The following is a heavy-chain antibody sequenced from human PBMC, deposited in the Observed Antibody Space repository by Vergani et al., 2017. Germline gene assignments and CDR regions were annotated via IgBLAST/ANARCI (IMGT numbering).Heavy chain of an antibody. CDR1: GFTFSSYA. V-gene: IGHV3-23*04. CDR2: ISGSGGST. Sequence: VQLVESGGGVVQPGRSLRLSCAASGFTFSSYAMSWVRQAPGKGLEWVSAISGSGGSTYYADSVKGRFTIYRDKSKNTLYLQMNSLRAEDTAVYYCAKPVWPYGDYTTGADYWGQGTLVTVSS. J-gene: IGHJ4*02. D-gene: IGHD4-17*01. CDR3: AKPVWPYGDYTTGADY.